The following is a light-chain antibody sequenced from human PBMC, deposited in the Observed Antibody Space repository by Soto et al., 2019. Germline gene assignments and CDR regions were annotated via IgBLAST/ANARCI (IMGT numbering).Light chain of an antibody. CDR2: DAS. CDR3: QQYNYFWA. CDR1: QSISSW. J-gene: IGKJ1*01. V-gene: IGKV1-5*01. Sequence: DIQMTQCPSTLPASVGGRVTIACRASQSISSWLAWYQQKPGKAPKRRIYDASNLESGVPSRFRGGGSGTEFSLTISSLQPDDFATYYCQQYNYFWAFGQGTKVDIK.